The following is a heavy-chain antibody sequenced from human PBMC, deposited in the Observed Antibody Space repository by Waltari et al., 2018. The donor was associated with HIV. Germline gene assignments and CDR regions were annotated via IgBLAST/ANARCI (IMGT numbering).Heavy chain of an antibody. J-gene: IGHJ1*01. D-gene: IGHD6-13*01. V-gene: IGHV4-34*01. CDR1: GGSFIGYY. CDR2: INHSGST. CDR3: ARGPFGAAGLKYFQD. Sequence: QVQLQQWGAGLLKPSETLSLPCAVYGGSFIGYYWNWIRQPPGKGLEWIGEINHSGSTNYNPSLKSRVTISEDTSKNQFSLRLSSLTAADTAVYYCARGPFGAAGLKYFQDWGQGTLVNVSS.